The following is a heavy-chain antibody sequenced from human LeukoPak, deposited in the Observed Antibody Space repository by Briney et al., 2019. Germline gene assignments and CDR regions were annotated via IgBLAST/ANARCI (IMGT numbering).Heavy chain of an antibody. Sequence: MPSETLSLTSTVSGGSVSSGSYYWSWLRPPPGQELEWVGYIYYSGCTNYNPSLKSRVTISVDTSKNQFSLKLSSVTAADTAVYYCARFRDGYNSWFYPWGEGNLVSVSS. J-gene: IGHJ5*02. CDR2: IYYSGCT. V-gene: IGHV4-61*01. CDR1: GGSVSSGSYY. CDR3: ARFRDGYNSWFYP. D-gene: IGHD5-24*01.